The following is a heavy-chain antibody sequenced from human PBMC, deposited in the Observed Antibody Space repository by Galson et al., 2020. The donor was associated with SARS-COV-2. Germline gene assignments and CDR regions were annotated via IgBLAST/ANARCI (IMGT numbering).Heavy chain of an antibody. J-gene: IGHJ3*02. D-gene: IGHD6-19*01. CDR2: ISYDGSNK. V-gene: IGHV3-30-3*01. CDR1: GFTFSSYA. CDR3: ARGPAPRRRGWLVAAFDI. Sequence: GESLKISCAASGFTFSSYAMHWVRQAPGKGLEWVAVISYDGSNKYYADSVKGRFTISRDNSKNTLYLQMNSLRAEDTAVYYCARGPAPRRRGWLVAAFDIWGQGTMVTVSS.